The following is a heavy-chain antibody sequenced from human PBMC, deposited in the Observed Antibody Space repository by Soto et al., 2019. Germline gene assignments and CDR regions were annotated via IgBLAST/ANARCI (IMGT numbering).Heavy chain of an antibody. CDR3: ADSWLPTSY. CDR2: ISPDGRTT. J-gene: IGHJ4*02. Sequence: GGSLRLSCAASGFTLSNYGMSWVRQAPGKGLEWVSRISPDGRTTTYADSVKGRFTISRDNAKSTLYLQMNSLTVEDGAVYYCADSWLPTSYWGPGTLVTVSS. V-gene: IGHV3-74*01. CDR1: GFTLSNYG. D-gene: IGHD3-10*01.